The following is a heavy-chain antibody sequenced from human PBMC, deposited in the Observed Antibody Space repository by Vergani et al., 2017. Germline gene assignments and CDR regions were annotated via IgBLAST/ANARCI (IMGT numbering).Heavy chain of an antibody. CDR1: GDSIISRSYY. CDR3: ASGRYYSDSTSHFRGRYFDV. CDR2: IYNSGNG. D-gene: IGHD3-16*01. V-gene: IGHV4-39*01. J-gene: IGHJ2*01. Sequence: QMQLQESGPGLVKASETLSLTCTVSGDSIISRSYYWGWIRQPPGKGREWIGSIYNSGNGDSSSSLKSRVTISADTSMNQFSLRLTSVTAADTAVYYCASGRYYSDSTSHFRGRYFDVWGRGTLVTVPS.